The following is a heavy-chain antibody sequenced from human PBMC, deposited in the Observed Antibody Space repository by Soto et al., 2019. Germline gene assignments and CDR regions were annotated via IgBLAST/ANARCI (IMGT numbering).Heavy chain of an antibody. J-gene: IGHJ4*02. CDR1: GFTFSSYS. CDR3: ARDFPTQNYDFWSGYYDY. V-gene: IGHV3-48*02. CDR2: ISSSSSTI. Sequence: GESLKISCAASGFTFSSYSMNWVRQAPGKGLEWVSYISSSSSTIYYADSVKGRFTISRDNAKNSLYLQMNSLRDEDTAVYYCARDFPTQNYDFWSGYYDYWGQGTLVTVSS. D-gene: IGHD3-3*01.